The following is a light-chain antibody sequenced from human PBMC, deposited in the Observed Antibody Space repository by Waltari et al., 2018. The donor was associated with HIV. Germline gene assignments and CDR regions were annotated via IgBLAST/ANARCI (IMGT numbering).Light chain of an antibody. Sequence: SYELTQPPSVSVSPGQTARITCSGDALPKQYVYWYQQKPGQAPVLVIYKDTERPSGIPERFSGSSSGTTVTLTISGVQAEDEAYYYCHSADGSATYVFGTGTKVTVL. V-gene: IGLV3-25*03. J-gene: IGLJ1*01. CDR1: ALPKQY. CDR3: HSADGSATYV. CDR2: KDT.